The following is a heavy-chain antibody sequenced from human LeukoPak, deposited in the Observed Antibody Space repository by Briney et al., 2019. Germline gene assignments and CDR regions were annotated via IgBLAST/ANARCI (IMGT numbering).Heavy chain of an antibody. J-gene: IGHJ3*02. CDR1: GGTFSNWEFTFTSYA. Sequence: SVKVSCKASGGTFSNWEFTFTSYAITWVRQAPGQGLEWMGGIIPIYGRADYPQKFQGRVTITADKSKRTVTMQLSSLSSEDTAVYYCAGFFYDNSNAAFDIWGQGTVVTVS. D-gene: IGHD3-22*01. V-gene: IGHV1-69*06. CDR2: IIPIYGRA. CDR3: AGFFYDNSNAAFDI.